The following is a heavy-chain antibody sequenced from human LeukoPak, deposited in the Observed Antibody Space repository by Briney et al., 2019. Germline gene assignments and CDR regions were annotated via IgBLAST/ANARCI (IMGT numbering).Heavy chain of an antibody. V-gene: IGHV1-2*02. CDR3: ARDCAKRYYYDSSGYRFDY. CDR2: INPNSSGT. CDR1: GYTFTGYY. J-gene: IGHJ4*02. Sequence: ASVKVSCKASGYTFTGYYMHWLRQAPGQGLEWMGWINPNSSGTNYAQKSQGRLTMTRDTSISTDYMELSRLRSDDTAVYYCARDCAKRYYYDSSGYRFDYWGQGTLVTVSS. D-gene: IGHD3-22*01.